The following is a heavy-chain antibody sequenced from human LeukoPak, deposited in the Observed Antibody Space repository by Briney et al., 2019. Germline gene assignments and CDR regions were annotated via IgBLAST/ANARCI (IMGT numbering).Heavy chain of an antibody. CDR3: AGRRSFDY. V-gene: IGHV3-74*01. CDR2: ISSDGTTT. CDR1: GFTFSDDW. J-gene: IGHJ4*02. D-gene: IGHD1-26*01. Sequence: GGSLRLSCAVSGFTFSDDWMHWVRQAPGKGLVWVSRISSDGTTTNYADSVKGRFTISRDNAKNTLYLQMDSLRAEDTAVYYCAGRRSFDYWGQGTLVTVSS.